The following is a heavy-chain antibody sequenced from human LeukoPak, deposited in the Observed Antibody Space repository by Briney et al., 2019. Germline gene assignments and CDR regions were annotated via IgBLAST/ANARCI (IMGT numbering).Heavy chain of an antibody. J-gene: IGHJ4*02. CDR3: ARADDSSGYYRISIDY. CDR2: IWYDGSNK. CDR1: EFTFSSYG. D-gene: IGHD3-22*01. Sequence: GGSLRLSCAASEFTFSSYGMHWVRQAPGKGLEWVAVIWYDGSNKYYADSVKGRFTISRDNSKNTLYLQMNSLRAEDTAVYYCARADDSSGYYRISIDYWGQGTLVTVSS. V-gene: IGHV3-33*01.